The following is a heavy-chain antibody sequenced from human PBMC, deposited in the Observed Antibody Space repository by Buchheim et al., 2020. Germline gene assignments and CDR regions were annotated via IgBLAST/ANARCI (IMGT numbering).Heavy chain of an antibody. Sequence: QVQLVESGGGVVQPGRSLRLSCAASGFTFSSYAMHWVRQAPGKGLEWVAVISYDGSNKYYADSVKGRFTISRDNSKNTLYLQMNSLRAEDTAVYYCAKDFFGYSSGWYPPAGDYWGQGTL. CDR1: GFTFSSYA. J-gene: IGHJ4*02. CDR3: AKDFFGYSSGWYPPAGDY. CDR2: ISYDGSNK. V-gene: IGHV3-30*04. D-gene: IGHD6-19*01.